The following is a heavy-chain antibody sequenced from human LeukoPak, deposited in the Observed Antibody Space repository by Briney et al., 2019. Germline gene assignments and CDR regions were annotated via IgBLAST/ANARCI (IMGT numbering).Heavy chain of an antibody. V-gene: IGHV1-69*13. J-gene: IGHJ4*02. CDR2: ITAIFRTT. Sequence: SVKVPCKTSGGTFNSYAISWVRQAPGQGLEWMGGITAIFRTTNYAQKFQGRVTITADESMSTVYMELSSLRSEDTAVYYCARHSGYHSTMYLDYWGQGTLVTVSS. D-gene: IGHD3-22*01. CDR1: GGTFNSYA. CDR3: ARHSGYHSTMYLDY.